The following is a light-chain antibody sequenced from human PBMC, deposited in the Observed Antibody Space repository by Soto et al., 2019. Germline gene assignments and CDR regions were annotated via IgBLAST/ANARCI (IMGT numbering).Light chain of an antibody. V-gene: IGKV3-20*01. CDR2: ASS. CDR1: QSVSSSY. Sequence: EIVLTQSPGTLSLSPGERATLSCRASQSVSSSYLAWYQQKPGQAPRLFIYASSIRATGIPDRFSGSGSGTDFTLTISRLEPEDFAVYYCQPYNNWPLTFGGGTKVEIK. CDR3: QPYNNWPLT. J-gene: IGKJ4*01.